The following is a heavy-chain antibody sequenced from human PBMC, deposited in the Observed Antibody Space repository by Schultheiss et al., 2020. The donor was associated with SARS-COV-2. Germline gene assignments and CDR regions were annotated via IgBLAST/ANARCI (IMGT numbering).Heavy chain of an antibody. V-gene: IGHV4-39*01. CDR1: GGSISSSSYY. CDR3: ARTYYYDSSGYN. CDR2: INHSGST. J-gene: IGHJ4*02. Sequence: SETLSLTCTVSGGSISSSSYYWGWIRQPPGKGLEWIGEINHSGSTNYNPSLKSRVTISVDTSKNQFSLKLSSVTAADTAVYYCARTYYYDSSGYNWGQGTLVTVSS. D-gene: IGHD3-22*01.